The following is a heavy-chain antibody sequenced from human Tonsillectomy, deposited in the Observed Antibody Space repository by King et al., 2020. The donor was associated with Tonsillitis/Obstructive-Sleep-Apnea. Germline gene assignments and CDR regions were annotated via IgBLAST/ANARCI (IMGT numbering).Heavy chain of an antibody. CDR2: IYYSGGT. Sequence: QLQESGPGLVKPSETLSLTCTVSGGSVSSGSYYWSWIRQPPGKGLECIGYIYYSGGTNYNPSLKSRVTTSVDTSKNQFSLKLISVTAADTAVYYCARDITGTTMGYWGQGTLVTVSS. CDR1: GGSVSSGSYY. J-gene: IGHJ4*02. D-gene: IGHD1-7*01. CDR3: ARDITGTTMGY. V-gene: IGHV4-61*01.